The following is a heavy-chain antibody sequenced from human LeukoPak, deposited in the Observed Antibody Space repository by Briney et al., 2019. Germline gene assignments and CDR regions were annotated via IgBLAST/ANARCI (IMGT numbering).Heavy chain of an antibody. D-gene: IGHD3-16*02. CDR3: ARAPTTSYPYYYYYYMDV. Sequence: GASVKVSCKASGYTFTSYYMHWVRQAPGQGLEWMGIINPSGGSTSYAQKFQGRVTITTDESTSTAYMELSSLRSEDTAVYYCARAPTTSYPYYYYYYMDVWGKGTTVTVSS. CDR2: INPSGGST. J-gene: IGHJ6*03. V-gene: IGHV1-46*01. CDR1: GYTFTSYY.